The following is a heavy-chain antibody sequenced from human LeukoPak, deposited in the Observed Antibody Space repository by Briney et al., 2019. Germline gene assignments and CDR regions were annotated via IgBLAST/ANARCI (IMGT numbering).Heavy chain of an antibody. CDR1: GFTFDDYA. J-gene: IGHJ6*03. CDR2: ISWNSGSI. CDR3: ARGGNYYYYMDV. Sequence: GRSLRLSCAASGFTFDDYAMHWVRQAPGEGLEWVSGISWNSGSIGYADSVKGRFTISRDNAKNSLYLQMNSLRAEDMALYYCARGGNYYYYMDVWGKGTTVTVSS. V-gene: IGHV3-9*03. D-gene: IGHD3-16*01.